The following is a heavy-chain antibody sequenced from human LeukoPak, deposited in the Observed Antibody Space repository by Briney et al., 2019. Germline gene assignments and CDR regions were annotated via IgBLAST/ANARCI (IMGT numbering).Heavy chain of an antibody. CDR2: IIPIVGIT. J-gene: IGHJ4*02. D-gene: IGHD2-2*01. Sequence: SVKVSCKASVGTLNSYAISWVRQAPGQGLEWMGRIIPIVGITNYAQKFQGRVTITADKSTSTAYMELSSLRSEDTAVYYCARDYCSSTSCYLHYWGQGTLVTVSS. V-gene: IGHV1-69*04. CDR1: VGTLNSYA. CDR3: ARDYCSSTSCYLHY.